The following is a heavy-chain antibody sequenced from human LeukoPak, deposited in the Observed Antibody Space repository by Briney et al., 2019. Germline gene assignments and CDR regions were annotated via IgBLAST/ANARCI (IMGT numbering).Heavy chain of an antibody. J-gene: IGHJ4*02. D-gene: IGHD3-22*01. CDR3: ARSYYYDSSGYYMGYYFDY. CDR2: HYSDGDR. CDR1: GFTVSNSY. V-gene: IGHV3-66*01. Sequence: GGSLRLSCAASGFTVSNSYMSWVRQTPGKGLEWVSVHYSDGDRYYADSVKGRFTISRDNSKNTLYLQMNSLRAEDTAVYYCARSYYYDSSGYYMGYYFDYWGQGTLVTVSS.